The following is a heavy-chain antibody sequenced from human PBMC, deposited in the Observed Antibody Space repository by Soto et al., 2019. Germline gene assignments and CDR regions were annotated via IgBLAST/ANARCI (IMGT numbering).Heavy chain of an antibody. Sequence: QVQLVESGGGVVQPGRSLRLSCAASGFTFSSYGMHWVRQAPGKGLEWVAVISYDGSNKYYADSVKGRFTISRDNSKNTLYLQMNSLRAEDTAVYYCANGFQKDKFLEVAVLFDYWGQLTLVTVSS. CDR3: ANGFQKDKFLEVAVLFDY. J-gene: IGHJ4*02. CDR2: ISYDGSNK. CDR1: GFTFSSYG. V-gene: IGHV3-30*18. D-gene: IGHD6-19*01.